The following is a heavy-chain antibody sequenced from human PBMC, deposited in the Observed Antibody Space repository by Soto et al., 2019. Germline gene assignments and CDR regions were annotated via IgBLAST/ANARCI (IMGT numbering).Heavy chain of an antibody. D-gene: IGHD3-10*01. V-gene: IGHV1-46*01. CDR2: VNPRSGST. CDR1: GYDFTTYF. J-gene: IGHJ6*02. CDR3: ARGSGSFVYGMDV. Sequence: QVELVQSGAELKKPGASVKVSCKASGYDFTTYFIHWVRQAPGQGLEWLGRVNPRSGSTSYAQKFQGRVTMTSDTSTNTVFMEVSSLRSEDTAVFYCARGSGSFVYGMDVWGQGTKVTVSS.